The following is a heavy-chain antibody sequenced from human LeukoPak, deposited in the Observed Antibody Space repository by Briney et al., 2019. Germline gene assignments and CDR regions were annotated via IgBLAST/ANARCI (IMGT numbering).Heavy chain of an antibody. CDR3: ARDDYGDNGVWFDP. V-gene: IGHV4-30-2*01. CDR2: IYHSGST. CDR1: GGSISSGGYS. D-gene: IGHD4-17*01. Sequence: SQTLSLTCAVSGGSISSGGYSWSWIRQPPGKGLEWIGYIYHSGSTYYNPSLKSRVTISVDRSKNQFSLKLSSVTAADTAVYYCARDDYGDNGVWFDPWGQGTLVTVSS. J-gene: IGHJ5*02.